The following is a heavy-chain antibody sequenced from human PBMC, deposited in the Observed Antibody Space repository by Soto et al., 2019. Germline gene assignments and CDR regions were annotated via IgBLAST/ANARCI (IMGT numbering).Heavy chain of an antibody. CDR1: GGSISSGDYY. CDR3: ARSPYDFWSGNWFDP. D-gene: IGHD3-3*01. V-gene: IGHV4-30-4*01. J-gene: IGHJ5*02. Sequence: LSLTCTVSGGSISSGDYYWSWIRQPPGKGLEWIGYIYYSGSTYYNPSLKSRVTISVDTSKNQFSLKLSSVTAADTAVYYCARSPYDFWSGNWFDPWGQGTLVTVSS. CDR2: IYYSGST.